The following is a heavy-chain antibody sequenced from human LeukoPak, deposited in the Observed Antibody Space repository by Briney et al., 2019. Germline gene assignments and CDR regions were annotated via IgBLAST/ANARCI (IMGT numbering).Heavy chain of an antibody. CDR1: GYSFTSYW. J-gene: IGHJ4*02. Sequence: GESLKISCKGSGYSFTSYWIGWVRQMPRKGLEWMGIIYPGDSDTRYSPSFQGQVTISADKSISTAYLQWSSLKASDTAMYYCARPPAYCGGDCFFDYWGQGTLVTVSS. V-gene: IGHV5-51*01. D-gene: IGHD2-21*01. CDR3: ARPPAYCGGDCFFDY. CDR2: IYPGDSDT.